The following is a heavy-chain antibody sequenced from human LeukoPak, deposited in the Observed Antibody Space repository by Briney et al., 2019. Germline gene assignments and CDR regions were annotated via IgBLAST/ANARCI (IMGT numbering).Heavy chain of an antibody. V-gene: IGHV3-23*01. J-gene: IGHJ4*02. CDR1: GFSFSSYA. D-gene: IGHD1-1*01. CDR2: ISGSGGST. CDR3: ASLGN. Sequence: GGSLRLSCAASGFSFSSYAMSWVRQAPGKGLEWVSAISGSGGSTYYADSVKGRFTISRDNAKKSLYLQMNSLRVDDTAVYYCASLGNWGQGTLVTVSS.